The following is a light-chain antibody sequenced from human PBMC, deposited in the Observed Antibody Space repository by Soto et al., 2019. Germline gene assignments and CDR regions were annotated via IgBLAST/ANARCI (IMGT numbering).Light chain of an antibody. CDR1: SGDVGAYNL. V-gene: IGLV2-14*02. CDR3: SSYAGINIFVV. Sequence: QSVLTQPASVSGSPGQSITISCSGSSGDVGAYNLVSWYQQHPGKAPRLIIFEDNKRPSGVPDRFSGFKSGNTASLIVSGLQPEDEADYYCSSYAGINIFVVFGGGTKLTVL. CDR2: EDN. J-gene: IGLJ2*01.